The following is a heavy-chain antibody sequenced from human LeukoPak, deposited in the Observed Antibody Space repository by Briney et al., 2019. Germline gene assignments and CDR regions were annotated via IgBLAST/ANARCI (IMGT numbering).Heavy chain of an antibody. V-gene: IGHV4-31*03. CDR3: AREKLDDSSGYYYRNFDY. Sequence: PSQTLSLTCTVPGGSISSGGYYWSWIRQHPGKGLEWIGYIYYSGSTYYNPSLKSRVTISVDTSKNQFSLKLSSVTAADTAVYYCAREKLDDSSGYYYRNFDYWGQGTLVTVSS. D-gene: IGHD3-22*01. CDR1: GGSISSGGYY. CDR2: IYYSGST. J-gene: IGHJ4*02.